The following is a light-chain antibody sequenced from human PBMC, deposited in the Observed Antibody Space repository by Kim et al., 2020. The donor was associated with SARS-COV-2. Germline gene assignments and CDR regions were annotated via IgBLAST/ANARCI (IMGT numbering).Light chain of an antibody. V-gene: IGLV2-11*01. Sequence: QSVTMSCTGPSSDVGAYNYDPWYQHNPGKAHTLIIYHVTKRPSAVPDRFSGSKSGNTASLTISGLQADDESDYYCCSYAGTYTWVLGGGTQLTAL. CDR3: CSYAGTYTWV. CDR2: HVT. J-gene: IGLJ3*02. CDR1: SSDVGAYNY.